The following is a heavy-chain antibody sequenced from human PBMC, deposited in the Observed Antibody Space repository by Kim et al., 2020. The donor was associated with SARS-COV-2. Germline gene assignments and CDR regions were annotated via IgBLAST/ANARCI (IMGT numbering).Heavy chain of an antibody. D-gene: IGHD5-12*01. Sequence: TANYAQKFQGRVTITADESTSTAYMELSSLISEDTAVYYCASGGYSGYDKWGQGALVTVSS. CDR3: ASGGYSGYDK. J-gene: IGHJ4*02. V-gene: IGHV1-69*01. CDR2: TA.